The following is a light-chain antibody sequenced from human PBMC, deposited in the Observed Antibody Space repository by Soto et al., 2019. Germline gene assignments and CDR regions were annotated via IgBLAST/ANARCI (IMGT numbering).Light chain of an antibody. CDR1: QSVSSSY. J-gene: IGKJ5*01. V-gene: IGKV3-20*01. CDR3: QQSYSTPIT. Sequence: EIVLTQSPGTLSLSPGERATLSCRASQSVSSSYLAWYQQKPGQAPRLLIYGASSRATGISDRFSGSGSGTDFTLTISSLQPEDFATYYCQQSYSTPITFGQGTRLEIK. CDR2: GAS.